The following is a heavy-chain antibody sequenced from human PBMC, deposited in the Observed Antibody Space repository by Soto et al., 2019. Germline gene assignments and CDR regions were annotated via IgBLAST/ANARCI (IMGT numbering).Heavy chain of an antibody. J-gene: IGHJ4*02. CDR3: ARDRRTFMFDY. CDR1: GGSISSGGYY. CDR2: IYYSGST. V-gene: IGHV4-31*03. Sequence: SETLSLTCTVSGGSISSGGYYWSWIRQHPGKGLEWIGYIYYSGSTYYNPSLKSRVTISVDTSKNQFSLKLSSVTAADTAVYYCARDRRTFMFDYWGQGTLVTVSS.